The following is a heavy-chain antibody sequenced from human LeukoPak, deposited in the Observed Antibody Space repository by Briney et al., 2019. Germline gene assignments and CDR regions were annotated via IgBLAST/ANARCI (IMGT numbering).Heavy chain of an antibody. CDR2: ISSSSSYI. Sequence: GGSLRLSCAASGFTFSSYSMNWVRQAPGKGLEWVSSISSSSSYIYYADSVKGRFTISRDNAKNSLYLQMNSLRAEDTAVYYCSREAQLGYQVPHDWFDPWGQGTLVTVSS. CDR1: GFTFSSYS. J-gene: IGHJ5*02. V-gene: IGHV3-21*01. CDR3: SREAQLGYQVPHDWFDP. D-gene: IGHD6-6*01.